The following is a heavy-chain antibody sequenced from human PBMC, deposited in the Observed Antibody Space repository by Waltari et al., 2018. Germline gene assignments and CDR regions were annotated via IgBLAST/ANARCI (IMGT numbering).Heavy chain of an antibody. CDR2: INAANTNT. CDR1: FSSDV. D-gene: IGHD6-19*01. CDR3: ARSGWLDY. V-gene: IGHV1-3*01. J-gene: IGHJ4*02. Sequence: FSSDVMHWVGQAPGKSLEWMGWINAANTNTKYSQKFQGRVTITRDTSASTAYMELSSLTSEDTAVYYCARSGWLDYWGQGTLVTVSS.